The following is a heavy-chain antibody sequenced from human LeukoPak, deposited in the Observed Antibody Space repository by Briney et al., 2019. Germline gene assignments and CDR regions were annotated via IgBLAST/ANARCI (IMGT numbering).Heavy chain of an antibody. D-gene: IGHD6-13*01. CDR2: IKSKTDGGTT. Sequence: TGGSLRLSCAASGFTFSNAWMSWVRQAPGKGLEWVGRIKSKTDGGTTDYAAPVKGKFTISRDDSKNTLYLQMNSLKTEDTAVYYCTTGLIAAAGKVNYFDYWGQGTLVTVSS. J-gene: IGHJ4*02. V-gene: IGHV3-15*01. CDR3: TTGLIAAAGKVNYFDY. CDR1: GFTFSNAW.